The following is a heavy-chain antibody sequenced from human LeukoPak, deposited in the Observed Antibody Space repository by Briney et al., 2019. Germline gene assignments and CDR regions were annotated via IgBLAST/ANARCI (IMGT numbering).Heavy chain of an antibody. J-gene: IGHJ4*02. CDR2: ISAYNGNT. V-gene: IGHV1-18*01. D-gene: IGHD1-26*01. Sequence: GASVKVSCKASGYTFTSYGISWVRQAPGQGLEWMGWISAYNGNTNYAQKFQGRVTITRDTSASTAYMELSSLRSEDTAVYYCARYSGSYLGHFDYWGQGTLVTVSS. CDR3: ARYSGSYLGHFDY. CDR1: GYTFTSYG.